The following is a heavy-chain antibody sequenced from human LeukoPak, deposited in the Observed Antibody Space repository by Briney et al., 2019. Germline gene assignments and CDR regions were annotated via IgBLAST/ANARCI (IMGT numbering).Heavy chain of an antibody. CDR3: AGSDTTGYIPREWDYWYFDL. D-gene: IGHD1-1*01. CDR1: GFTFSNYF. V-gene: IGHV3-30*04. J-gene: IGHJ2*01. Sequence: PGGSLRLSCEASGFTFSNYFMHWVRQAPGKGLEWVAFISYDGSSKNYADSVRGRFTLSRDNSKNTLHLQMNSLRAEDTAVYYCAGSDTTGYIPREWDYWYFDLWGRGTLVTVSS. CDR2: ISYDGSSK.